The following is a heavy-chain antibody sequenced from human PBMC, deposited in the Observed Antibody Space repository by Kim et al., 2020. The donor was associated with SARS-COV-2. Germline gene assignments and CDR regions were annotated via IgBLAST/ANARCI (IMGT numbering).Heavy chain of an antibody. Sequence: SETLSLTCAVYGGSFNDFYWNWIRQSPGKGLEWIGEINHSGCTNYNPSLKSRLTISVDTPRNQFSLKLRSVTAADMAVYYCARGVRGEGYNSPWGQGTLVTVSS. J-gene: IGHJ5*02. D-gene: IGHD1-1*01. CDR2: INHSGCT. CDR3: ARGVRGEGYNSP. V-gene: IGHV4-34*01. CDR1: GGSFNDFY.